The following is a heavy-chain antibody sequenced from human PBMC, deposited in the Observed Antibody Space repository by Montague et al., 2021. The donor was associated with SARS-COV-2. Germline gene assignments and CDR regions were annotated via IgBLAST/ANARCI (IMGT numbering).Heavy chain of an antibody. J-gene: IGHJ4*02. CDR1: GFTVSSNY. Sequence: CLRLSCAASGFTVSSNYMSWVRQAPGKGLEWVSIIYSGGTTYYTDAVKGRFTISRDNSKNTLFLQMNSLRAEDTAVYYCARVVAGYYFDYWGQGTLVTVSS. V-gene: IGHV3-53*01. CDR2: IYSGGTT. D-gene: IGHD6-19*01. CDR3: ARVVAGYYFDY.